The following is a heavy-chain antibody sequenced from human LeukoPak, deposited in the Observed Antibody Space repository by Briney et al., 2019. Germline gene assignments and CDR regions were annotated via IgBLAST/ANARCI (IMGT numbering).Heavy chain of an antibody. J-gene: IGHJ5*02. V-gene: IGHV3-30*18. D-gene: IGHD3-3*01. CDR3: AKLPAEEYYDFWSGYQGWFDP. Sequence: AGGSLRLSCAASGFTFSSYGMHWDRQAPGKGLEWVAVISYDGSNKYYADSVKGRFTISRDNSKNTLYLQMNSLRAEDTAVYYCAKLPAEEYYDFWSGYQGWFDPWGQGTLVTVSS. CDR2: ISYDGSNK. CDR1: GFTFSSYG.